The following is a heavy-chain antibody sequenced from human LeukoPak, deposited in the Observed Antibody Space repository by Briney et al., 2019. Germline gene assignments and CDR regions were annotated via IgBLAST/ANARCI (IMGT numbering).Heavy chain of an antibody. V-gene: IGHV1-46*01. CDR1: GYTFTSYY. CDR3: ARDFVVVVAATPGGGTYYFDY. D-gene: IGHD2-15*01. J-gene: IGHJ4*02. CDR2: INPSGGST. Sequence: ASVKVSCKASGYTFTSYYMHWVRQAPGQGLEWMGIINPSGGSTSYAQKFQGRVTMTRETSTSTVYMELSSLRSEDTAVYYCARDFVVVVAATPGGGTYYFDYWGQGTLVTVSS.